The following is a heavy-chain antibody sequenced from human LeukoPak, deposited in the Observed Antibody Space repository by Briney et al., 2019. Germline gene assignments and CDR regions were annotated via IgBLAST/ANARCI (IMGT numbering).Heavy chain of an antibody. V-gene: IGHV4-59*01. CDR1: GGSISSYY. D-gene: IGHD3-3*01. J-gene: IGHJ3*02. CDR2: IYYSGST. Sequence: PSETLSLTCTVSGGSISSYYWSWIRQPPGKGLEWIGYIYYSGSTNSHPSLKSRVTISVDMSKNQFSLKLSSVTAADTAVYYCARGYDFWSGYEAFDIWGQGTMVTVSS. CDR3: ARGYDFWSGYEAFDI.